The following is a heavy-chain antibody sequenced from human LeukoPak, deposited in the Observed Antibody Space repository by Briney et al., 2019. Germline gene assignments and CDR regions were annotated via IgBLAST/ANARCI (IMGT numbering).Heavy chain of an antibody. CDR2: INAGNGNT. J-gene: IGHJ4*02. CDR3: ARGNSGSYLIDY. Sequence: ASVKVSCKASGYTSTSYAMHWVRQAPGQRLEWMGWINAGNGNTKYSQKFQGRVTITRDTSASTAYMELSSLRSEDTAVYYCARGNSGSYLIDYWGQGTLVTVSS. D-gene: IGHD1-26*01. V-gene: IGHV1-3*01. CDR1: GYTSTSYA.